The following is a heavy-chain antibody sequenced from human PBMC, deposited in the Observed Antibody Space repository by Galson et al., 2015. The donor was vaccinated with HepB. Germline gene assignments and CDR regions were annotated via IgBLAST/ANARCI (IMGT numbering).Heavy chain of an antibody. D-gene: IGHD1-26*01. V-gene: IGHV1-8*01. CDR2: MNPNSGNT. J-gene: IGHJ4*02. Sequence: SVKVSCKASGYTFTSYDINWVRQATGQGLEWMGWMNPNSGNTGYAQKFQGRVTMTRNTSISTAYMELSSLRSEDTAVYYCARGSGFRGSYYDPHFDYWGQGTLVTVSS. CDR3: ARGSGFRGSYYDPHFDY. CDR1: GYTFTSYD.